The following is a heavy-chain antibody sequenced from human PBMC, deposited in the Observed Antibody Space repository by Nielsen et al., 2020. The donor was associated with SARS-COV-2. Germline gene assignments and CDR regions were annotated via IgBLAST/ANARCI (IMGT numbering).Heavy chain of an antibody. CDR1: GFPFSTSA. CDR2: FDPEDGET. CDR3: ARGFGYDPTHDAFDI. V-gene: IGHV1-24*01. D-gene: IGHD5-12*01. Sequence: ASVKVSCKASGFPFSTSAMRWVRQAPGKGLEWMGGFDPEDGETIYAQKFQGRVTMTEDTSTDTAYMELSSLRSEDTAVYYCARGFGYDPTHDAFDIWGQGTVVTVSS. J-gene: IGHJ3*02.